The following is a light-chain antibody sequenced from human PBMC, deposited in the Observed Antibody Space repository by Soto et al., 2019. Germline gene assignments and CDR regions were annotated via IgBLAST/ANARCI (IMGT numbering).Light chain of an antibody. CDR2: EVT. CDR3: SSYAGSNILSVV. Sequence: QSALTQPPSASGSPGQSVAISCTGSSSDVGGYDRVSWYQQQPGKAPKLIIYEVTKRPSGVPDRFSGSRSGNTASLTVSGLQAEDEADYYCSSYAGSNILSVVFGGGTKLTVL. CDR1: SSDVGGYDR. V-gene: IGLV2-8*01. J-gene: IGLJ2*01.